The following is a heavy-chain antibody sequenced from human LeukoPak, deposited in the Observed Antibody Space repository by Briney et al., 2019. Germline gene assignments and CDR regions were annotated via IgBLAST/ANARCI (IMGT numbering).Heavy chain of an antibody. CDR2: IYYSGST. D-gene: IGHD2-2*01. J-gene: IGHJ4*02. CDR3: ARWFCSRTSCSVDY. Sequence: PSDTLSLTCTVSGGSVNSGSYYWSWIRQPPGKGLEWIEYIYYSGSTNYNPSLKSRVTISADTSKNQFSLKLSSVTAADTAVYYCARWFCSRTSCSVDYWGQGTLVTVSS. CDR1: GGSVNSGSYY. V-gene: IGHV4-61*01.